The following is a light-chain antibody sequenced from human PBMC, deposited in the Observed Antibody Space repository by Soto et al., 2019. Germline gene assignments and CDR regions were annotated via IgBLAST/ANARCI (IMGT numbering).Light chain of an antibody. CDR1: SSDVGYYNY. CDR2: EVS. V-gene: IGLV2-8*01. CDR3: TSYAGTDVHYV. J-gene: IGLJ1*01. Sequence: VLTQPPSASGSHGQSVTITCTGTSSDVGYYNYVSWYQQYPGKAPKLLIYEVSKRPSGVPDRFSGSKSGNTASLTVSGLQAADEADYYCTSYAGTDVHYVFGTGTKVTVL.